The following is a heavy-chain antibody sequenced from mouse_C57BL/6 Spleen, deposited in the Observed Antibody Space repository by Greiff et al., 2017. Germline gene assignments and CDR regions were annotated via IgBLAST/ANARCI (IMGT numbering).Heavy chain of an antibody. CDR2: IDPSDGYT. Sequence: QVQLQQPGAELVKPGASVKLSCKASGYTFTSYWMQWVKQRPGQGLEWIGEIDPSDGYTNCNKKFKGKATLTVNTSSSTAYMQLHRLTSEDSAVYYWARKTAIVALWYFDVWGTGTTVTVSS. V-gene: IGHV1-50*01. D-gene: IGHD1-1*01. CDR3: ARKTAIVALWYFDV. J-gene: IGHJ1*03. CDR1: GYTFTSYW.